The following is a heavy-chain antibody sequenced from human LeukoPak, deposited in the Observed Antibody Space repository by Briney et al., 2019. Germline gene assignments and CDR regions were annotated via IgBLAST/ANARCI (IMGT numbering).Heavy chain of an antibody. D-gene: IGHD3-22*01. J-gene: IGHJ4*02. CDR3: AQYYYDSSGYYYVGYFDF. CDR2: INHSGST. Sequence: PSETLSLTCAVYGGSLSGHYWSWIPQSPGKGLEWFGEINHSGSTNYNASLKSRVTISVDTSKNQFSLKLSPVTAADTAVYYCAQYYYDSSGYYYVGYFDFWGQGTLVTVSS. V-gene: IGHV4-34*01. CDR1: GGSLSGHY.